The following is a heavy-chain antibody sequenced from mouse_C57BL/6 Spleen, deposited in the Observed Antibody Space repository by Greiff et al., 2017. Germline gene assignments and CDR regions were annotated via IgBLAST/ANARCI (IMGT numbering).Heavy chain of an antibody. Sequence: VQLVEPGAELVKPGASVKMSCKASGYTFTSYWITWVKQRPGQGLEWIGDIYPGSGSTNYNEKFKSKATLTVDTSSSTAYMQLSSLTSEDSAVYYCAIYYDYDDGAWFAYWGQGTLVTVSA. D-gene: IGHD2-4*01. CDR2: IYPGSGST. J-gene: IGHJ3*01. CDR1: GYTFTSYW. CDR3: AIYYDYDDGAWFAY. V-gene: IGHV1-55*01.